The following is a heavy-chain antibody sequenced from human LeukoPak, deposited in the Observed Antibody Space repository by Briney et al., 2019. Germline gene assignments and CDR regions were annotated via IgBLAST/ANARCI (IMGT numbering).Heavy chain of an antibody. V-gene: IGHV4-59*01. D-gene: IGHD6-13*01. CDR1: GGSISGYY. CDR2: IFYSAST. Sequence: SETLSLTCTVSGGSISGYYWSWIRQPPGKGPQWIGSIFYSASTNYNPYLKSRVTISVDTSQNQFSLKLTSVTAADTAVYYCTRAAPDSSSWYGGAFDFWGQGTMVTVSA. J-gene: IGHJ3*01. CDR3: TRAAPDSSSWYGGAFDF.